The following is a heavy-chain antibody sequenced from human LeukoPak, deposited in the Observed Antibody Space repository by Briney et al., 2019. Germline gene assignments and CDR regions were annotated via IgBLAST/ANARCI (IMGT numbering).Heavy chain of an antibody. V-gene: IGHV4-30-2*01. CDR1: GGSISSGAYY. Sequence: SETLSLTCTVSGGSISSGAYYWSWIRQPPGKGLEYLGYIYHSGSTYYNPSLKSRVTISVNTSKNRFSLKLSSVTAADTAVYYCARAVLLWFGEFFDYWGQGTLVTVSS. J-gene: IGHJ4*02. CDR2: IYHSGST. CDR3: ARAVLLWFGEFFDY. D-gene: IGHD3-10*01.